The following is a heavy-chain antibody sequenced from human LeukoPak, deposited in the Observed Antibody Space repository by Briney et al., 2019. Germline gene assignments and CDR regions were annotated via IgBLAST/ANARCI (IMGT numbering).Heavy chain of an antibody. CDR1: GFTFSNYA. V-gene: IGHV3-23*01. CDR3: AKFGYDYDSSGYADC. CDR2: ISGSGGST. D-gene: IGHD3-22*01. Sequence: LVLSCAASGFTFSNYALSWVRQAPGKGLEWVSAISGSGGSTYYADSVKGRFTISRDNSKTTLYLQMTGLRAEDTAVYYCAKFGYDYDSSGYADCWGQGTLVTVSS. J-gene: IGHJ4*02.